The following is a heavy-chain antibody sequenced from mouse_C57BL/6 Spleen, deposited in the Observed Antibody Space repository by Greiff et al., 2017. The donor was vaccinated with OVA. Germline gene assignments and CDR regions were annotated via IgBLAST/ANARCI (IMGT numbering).Heavy chain of an antibody. D-gene: IGHD1-1*01. CDR1: GFNIKDYY. V-gene: IGHV14-2*01. J-gene: IGHJ3*01. CDR2: IDPEDGET. Sequence: VQLKESGAELVKPGASVKLSCTASGFNIKDYYMHWVKQRTEQGLEWIGRIDPEDGETKYAPKFQGKATITADTSSNTAYLQLSSLTSEDTAVYYCAREDYGSSYVPAWFAYWGQGTLVTVSA. CDR3: AREDYGSSYVPAWFAY.